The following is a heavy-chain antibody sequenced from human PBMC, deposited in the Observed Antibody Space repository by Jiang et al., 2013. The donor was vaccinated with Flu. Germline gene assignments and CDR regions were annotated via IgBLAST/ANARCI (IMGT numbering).Heavy chain of an antibody. CDR2: ISSSGSTI. J-gene: IGHJ4*02. D-gene: IGHD3-22*01. Sequence: APGKGLEWVSYISSSGSTIYYADSVKGRFTISRDNAKNSLYLQMNSLRAEDTAVYYCAREDGYYFDYWGQGTLVTVSS. V-gene: IGHV3-11*01. CDR3: AREDGYYFDY.